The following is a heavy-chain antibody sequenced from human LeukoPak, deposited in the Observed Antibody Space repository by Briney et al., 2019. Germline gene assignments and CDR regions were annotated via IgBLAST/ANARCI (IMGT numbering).Heavy chain of an antibody. J-gene: IGHJ4*02. CDR1: GYTFTSYY. V-gene: IGHV1-46*01. CDR2: INPSGGST. CDR3: ARDHLDYYDSSGYPGY. D-gene: IGHD3-22*01. Sequence: ASVKVSCKASGYTFTSYYMHWVRQAPGQGLEWMGIINPSGGSTSYAQKFQGRVTMTTDTSTSTAYMELRSLRSDDTAVYYCARDHLDYYDSSGYPGYWGQGTLVTVSS.